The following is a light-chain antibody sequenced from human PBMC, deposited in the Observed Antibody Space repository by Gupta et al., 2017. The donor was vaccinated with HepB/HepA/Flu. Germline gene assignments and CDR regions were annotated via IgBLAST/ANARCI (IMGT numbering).Light chain of an antibody. CDR2: WAS. Sequence: DIVTTQSPDSLAVSLGERATINCRSSQSLLFGSNNKNYLAWYQQKPGLPPRLLIYWASTRESGVPDRFSGSGSGTDFTLTISSLQAEDVAVYFCHQYYNTPYTFGQGTKLEIE. CDR3: HQYYNTPYT. J-gene: IGKJ2*01. V-gene: IGKV4-1*01. CDR1: QSLLFGSNNKNY.